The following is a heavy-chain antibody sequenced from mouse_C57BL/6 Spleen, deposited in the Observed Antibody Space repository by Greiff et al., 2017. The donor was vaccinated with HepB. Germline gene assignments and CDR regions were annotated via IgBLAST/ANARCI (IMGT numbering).Heavy chain of an antibody. J-gene: IGHJ3*01. CDR1: GFTFSSYG. V-gene: IGHV5-6*01. D-gene: IGHD2-4*01. Sequence: EVQLVESGGDLVKPGGSLKLSCAASGFTFSSYGMSWVRQTPDKRLEWVATISSGGSDTYYPDSVKGRFTISRDNAKNTLYLQMSSLKSEDTAMYYCARGFQYYDYYEAWFAYWGQGTLVTVSA. CDR3: ARGFQYYDYYEAWFAY. CDR2: ISSGGSDT.